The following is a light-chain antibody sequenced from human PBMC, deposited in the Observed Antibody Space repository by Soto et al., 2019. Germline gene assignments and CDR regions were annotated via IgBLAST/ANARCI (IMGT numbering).Light chain of an antibody. CDR1: QSVSSSY. CDR2: VAS. V-gene: IGKV3-20*01. J-gene: IGKJ5*01. Sequence: EIVLTQSPGTLFLSPGERATLSCRASQSVSSSYLAWYQQRPGQAPRLLIYVASNRATGTPDRFSGSGSGTDFTLTISRLEPEDFAVYYCQQYGSSPITFGQGTRLEIK. CDR3: QQYGSSPIT.